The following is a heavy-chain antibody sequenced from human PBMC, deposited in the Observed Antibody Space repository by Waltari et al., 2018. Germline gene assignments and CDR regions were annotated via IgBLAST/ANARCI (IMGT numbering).Heavy chain of an antibody. CDR2: IYYSGST. CDR1: GGSISSYY. Sequence: QVQLQESGPGLVKPSETLSLTCTVSGGSISSYYWSWIRQPPGKGLEWIGYIYYSGSTNSNPSLKSRVTISVDTSKNQFSLKLSSVTAADTAVYYCARTRGYDFWSGYPFDYWGQGTLVTVSS. D-gene: IGHD3-3*01. CDR3: ARTRGYDFWSGYPFDY. V-gene: IGHV4-59*01. J-gene: IGHJ4*02.